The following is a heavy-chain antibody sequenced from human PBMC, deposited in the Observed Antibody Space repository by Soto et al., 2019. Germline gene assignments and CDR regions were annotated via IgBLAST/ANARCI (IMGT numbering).Heavy chain of an antibody. V-gene: IGHV1-46*03. J-gene: IGHJ3*02. Sequence: ASVKVACKASGYTYTRYYVRWVRQAPGQGLEWMGIINPSGGSTSYAQKFQGRVTMTRDTSTSTVYMELSSLRSEDTAVYYCARVSVWGPDAFDIWGQGTMVTVSS. CDR1: GYTYTRYY. CDR2: INPSGGST. CDR3: ARVSVWGPDAFDI. D-gene: IGHD7-27*01.